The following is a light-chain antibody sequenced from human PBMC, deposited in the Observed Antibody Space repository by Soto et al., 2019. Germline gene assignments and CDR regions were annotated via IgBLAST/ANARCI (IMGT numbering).Light chain of an antibody. Sequence: QSVLTQPPSASGTPGQRVTISCSGSSSNIGRNYVCWYHQLPGAAPRLLMYSNNQRPSGVPDRFSGSKSDTSASLSISGLRSEDEADYYCAAWDDSLLSVVFGGGTKVTVL. V-gene: IGLV1-47*01. CDR3: AAWDDSLLSVV. CDR1: SSNIGRNY. J-gene: IGLJ2*01. CDR2: SNN.